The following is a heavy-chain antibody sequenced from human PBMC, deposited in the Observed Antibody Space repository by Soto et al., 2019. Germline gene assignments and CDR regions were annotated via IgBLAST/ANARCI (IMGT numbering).Heavy chain of an antibody. CDR3: ASRYCSSTSCHSVSSSSWPIDY. Sequence: SVKVSCKASGGTFSSYAISWVRQAPGQGLEWMGGIIPIFGTANYAQKFQGRVTITADESTSTAYMELSSLRSEDTAVYYCASRYCSSTSCHSVSSSSWPIDYWGQGTLVTVSS. CDR1: GGTFSSYA. CDR2: IIPIFGTA. J-gene: IGHJ4*02. V-gene: IGHV1-69*13. D-gene: IGHD2-2*01.